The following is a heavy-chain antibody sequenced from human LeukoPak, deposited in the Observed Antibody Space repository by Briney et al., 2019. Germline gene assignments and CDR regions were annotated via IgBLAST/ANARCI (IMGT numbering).Heavy chain of an antibody. J-gene: IGHJ4*02. V-gene: IGHV3-13*01. D-gene: IGHD1-1*01. CDR2: IGTAGDT. CDR3: ARVAKERVGGVYYFDY. CDR1: GFTFSDYD. Sequence: PGWSLRLSCAASGFTFSDYDIHWVRQATGKGLEWVSAIGTAGDTYYTGSVKGRFTISRENAKNSLYLQMNSLRAGDTAVYYCARVAKERVGGVYYFDYWGQGTMVTVSS.